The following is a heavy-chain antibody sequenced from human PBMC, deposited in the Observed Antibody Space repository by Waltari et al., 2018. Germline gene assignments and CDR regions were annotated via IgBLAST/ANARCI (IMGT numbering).Heavy chain of an antibody. Sequence: QVQLVQSGAEVKKPGASVRVSCQASGYPFTRHYVHWVRQAPGHGLEWMGWINPNSGGTNDAQKFQGRVTMTRDTSISTAYMELSRLRSDDTAVYYCAREFQYYDILTGYYSNDYWGQGTLVTVSS. J-gene: IGHJ4*02. D-gene: IGHD3-9*01. CDR1: GYPFTRHY. CDR3: AREFQYYDILTGYYSNDY. CDR2: INPNSGGT. V-gene: IGHV1-2*02.